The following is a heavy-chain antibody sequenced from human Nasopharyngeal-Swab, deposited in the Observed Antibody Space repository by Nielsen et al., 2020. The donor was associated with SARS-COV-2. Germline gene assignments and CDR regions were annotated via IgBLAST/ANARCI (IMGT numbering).Heavy chain of an antibody. CDR2: INPNRGGT. D-gene: IGHD3-9*01. CDR3: AREYIFERFDP. CDR1: GYTFTGYY. Sequence: GSVKVSCKASGYTFTGYYMNWVRQAPGQGLEWMGRINPNRGGTNYAQKFQGRVTMTRDTSIGTAYMELSRLRSDDTAVYYCAREYIFERFDPWGQGTLVTVSS. V-gene: IGHV1-2*06. J-gene: IGHJ5*02.